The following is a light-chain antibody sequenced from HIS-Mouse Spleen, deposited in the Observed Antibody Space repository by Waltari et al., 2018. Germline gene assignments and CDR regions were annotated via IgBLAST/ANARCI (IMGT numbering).Light chain of an antibody. CDR2: QDS. CDR1: KLGDKY. J-gene: IGLJ1*01. V-gene: IGLV3-1*01. CDR3: QAWDSSTEV. Sequence: SYELTQPPSVSVSPGQTASITCSGDKLGDKYACWYQQKPGQSPVLVIYQDSKRPSGILERFAGSKSGNTATLTISGTQAMDEADYYCQAWDSSTEVFGTGTKVTVL.